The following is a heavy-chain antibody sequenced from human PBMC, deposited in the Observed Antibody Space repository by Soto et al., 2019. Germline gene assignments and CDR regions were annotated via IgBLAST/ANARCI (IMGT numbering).Heavy chain of an antibody. CDR2: INHSGST. D-gene: IGHD2-15*01. V-gene: IGHV4-34*01. CDR1: GGSFSGYY. J-gene: IGHJ1*01. Sequence: SETLSLTCAVYGGSFSGYYWSWIRQPPGKGQERNGEINHSGSTNYNPSLKSRVTISVDTSKNQFSLKLSSVTAADTAVYYCARTSRLGYCSGGSCYFEYFQHWGQGTLVTVSS. CDR3: ARTSRLGYCSGGSCYFEYFQH.